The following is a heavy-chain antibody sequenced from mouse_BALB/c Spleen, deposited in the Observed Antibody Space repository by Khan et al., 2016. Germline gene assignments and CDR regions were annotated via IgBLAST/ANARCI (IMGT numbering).Heavy chain of an antibody. Sequence: QVQLQQSGPELVRPGVSVKISCKGSGYTFTDYAMHWVKQSHAKSLEWIGVISPYSGNTNYNQKFMGKATMTVDKSSSKAYMELARLTAEYSAICYGAIWYYFDYWGQGTTLTVSA. D-gene: IGHD1-1*02. CDR3: AIWYYFDY. V-gene: IGHV1S137*01. CDR1: GYTFTDYA. CDR2: ISPYSGNT. J-gene: IGHJ2*01.